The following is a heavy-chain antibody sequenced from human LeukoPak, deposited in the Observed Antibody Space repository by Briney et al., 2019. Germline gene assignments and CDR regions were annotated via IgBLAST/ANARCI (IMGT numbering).Heavy chain of an antibody. J-gene: IGHJ5*02. V-gene: IGHV1-18*01. CDR1: GYTFTSYG. D-gene: IGHD6-19*01. CDR2: ISAYNCNT. Sequence: GASVKVSCKASGYTFTSYGISWVRQAPGQGLEWMGWISAYNCNTNYAQQLQGRVTITTDTSTSTAYMELRSWGLDDTAVYYCARGGIAVADGNWFDPWGEGTLVTVSS. CDR3: ARGGIAVADGNWFDP.